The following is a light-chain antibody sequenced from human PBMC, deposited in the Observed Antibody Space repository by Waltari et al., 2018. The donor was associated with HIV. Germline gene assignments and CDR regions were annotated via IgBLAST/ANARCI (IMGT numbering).Light chain of an antibody. CDR3: QQYNNWPPYT. Sequence: VMTQSPATVSTSRGDTATLSCRASESINSHLAWYQHKPGQAPRLLIYGASTRAAGIPARFSGSGSGTEFSLTISSLQSEDFAVYYCQQYNNWPPYTFGQGTKLEIK. CDR1: ESINSH. CDR2: GAS. V-gene: IGKV3-15*01. J-gene: IGKJ2*01.